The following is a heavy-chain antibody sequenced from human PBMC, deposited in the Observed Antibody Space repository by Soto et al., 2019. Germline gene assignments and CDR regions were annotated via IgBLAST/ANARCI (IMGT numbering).Heavy chain of an antibody. CDR2: IWYDGSNK. CDR1: GFTFSSYG. Sequence: PGGSLRLSCAASGFTFSSYGMHWVRQAPGKGLEWVAVIWYDGSNKYYADSVKGRFTISRDNSKNTLYLQMNSLRAEDTAVYYCAKYRRGGYDFGYYYYYMDVWGKGTTVTVSS. V-gene: IGHV3-30*02. D-gene: IGHD5-12*01. J-gene: IGHJ6*03. CDR3: AKYRRGGYDFGYYYYYMDV.